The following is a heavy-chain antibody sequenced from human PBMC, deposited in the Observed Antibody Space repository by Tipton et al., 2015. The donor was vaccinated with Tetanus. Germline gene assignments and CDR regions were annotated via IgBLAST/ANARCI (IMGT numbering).Heavy chain of an antibody. Sequence: TLSLTCSVSGGSISSSTYRWGWIRQPPGKGLEWIGTSYSTGSTYYNSSLKSRVTISVDTSTNQFSLNLNSVTAADTGVYYCARHSRGSIFYWGRGTLVTVSS. CDR2: SYSTGST. V-gene: IGHV4-39*01. CDR3: ARHSRGSIFY. D-gene: IGHD2/OR15-2a*01. CDR1: GGSISSSTYR. J-gene: IGHJ4*02.